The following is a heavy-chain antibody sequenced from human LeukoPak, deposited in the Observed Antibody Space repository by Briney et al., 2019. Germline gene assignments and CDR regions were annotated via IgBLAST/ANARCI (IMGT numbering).Heavy chain of an antibody. CDR2: IYPGDSDT. Sequence: GESLKISCKGSGYSLTSSWIGWVRQMPGKGLEWMGIIYPGDSDTTYSPSFQGQVTISADKSISTAYLQWSSLKASDTAMYYCARSYGSGSYYNFGFDYWGQGTLVTVSS. CDR3: ARSYGSGSYYNFGFDY. V-gene: IGHV5-51*01. CDR1: GYSLTSSW. J-gene: IGHJ4*02. D-gene: IGHD3-10*01.